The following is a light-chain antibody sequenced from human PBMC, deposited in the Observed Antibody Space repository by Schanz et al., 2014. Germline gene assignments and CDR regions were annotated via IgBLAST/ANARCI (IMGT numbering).Light chain of an antibody. Sequence: EIVLTQFPDTLSLSPGEGATLSCRASQSVSSIHLAWYQQKPGQAPRLLIYAASRRATGIPDRVSGSGSGKELTLTVTRLEPEDSAVYYCQQYGDSPYTFGQGTKLEIK. CDR1: QSVSSIH. CDR2: AAS. J-gene: IGKJ2*01. V-gene: IGKV3-20*01. CDR3: QQYGDSPYT.